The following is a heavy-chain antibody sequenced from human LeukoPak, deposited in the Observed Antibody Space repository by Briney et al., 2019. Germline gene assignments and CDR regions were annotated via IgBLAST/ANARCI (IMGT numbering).Heavy chain of an antibody. V-gene: IGHV4-59*01. D-gene: IGHD1-14*01. J-gene: IGHJ5*02. CDR2: SYYSGNA. CDR1: GGSMSSYY. CDR3: AKGGPEASAGLSWFDP. Sequence: SETLSLTCTVSGGSMSSYYWTWIRQPPGKGLELIAYSYYSGNANYNPSLESRVTISVDTSMNQFSLKLTSVTAADTAVYYCAKGGPEASAGLSWFDPWGQGILVTVSS.